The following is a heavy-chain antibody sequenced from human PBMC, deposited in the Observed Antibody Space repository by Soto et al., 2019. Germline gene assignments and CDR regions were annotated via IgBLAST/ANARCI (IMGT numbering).Heavy chain of an antibody. CDR3: AKDYTVAADPSSVILFDY. CDR2: IIANGGT. CDR1: GFTFNHYA. Sequence: GSLRLSCAASGFTFNHYAMSWFRQSPGKVLEWVSIIIANGGTFYADSVKGRFTISRDNSKNTVYLQMSSLRVEDTAIYYCAKDYTVAADPSSVILFDYWGQGALVPVSS. D-gene: IGHD2-15*01. V-gene: IGHV3-23*01. J-gene: IGHJ4*02.